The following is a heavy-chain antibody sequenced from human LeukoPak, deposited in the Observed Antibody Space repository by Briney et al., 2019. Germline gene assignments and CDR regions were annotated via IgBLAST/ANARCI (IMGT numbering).Heavy chain of an antibody. CDR3: ARELWIAAAGTTAFDY. J-gene: IGHJ4*02. CDR2: IYHSGST. Sequence: PSETLSLTCTVSGGSIRSYYWSWIRQPPGKGLEWIGSIYHSGSTNHNPSLKSRVTISVDTSKNQFSLNLSSLTAADTAVYYCARELWIAAAGTTAFDYWGPGTQVTVSS. D-gene: IGHD6-13*01. CDR1: GGSIRSYY. V-gene: IGHV4-59*12.